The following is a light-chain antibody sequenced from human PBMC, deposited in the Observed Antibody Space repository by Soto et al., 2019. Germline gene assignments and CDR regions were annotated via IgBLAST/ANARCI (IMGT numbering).Light chain of an antibody. Sequence: EIVLTQSPGTLSLSPGERATLSCRASQSVSSTYLAWYQQKPGQAPRLLIYDASNRATGIPARFSGSGSGTEFSLTISSLQSEDFAVYYCQQYMNWPTFGQGTRLEIK. CDR2: DAS. V-gene: IGKV3D-15*01. J-gene: IGKJ5*01. CDR1: QSVSSTY. CDR3: QQYMNWPT.